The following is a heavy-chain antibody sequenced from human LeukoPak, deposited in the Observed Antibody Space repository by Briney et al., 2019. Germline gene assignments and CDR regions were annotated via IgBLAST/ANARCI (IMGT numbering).Heavy chain of an antibody. CDR3: EAFDI. V-gene: IGHV1-2*02. J-gene: IGHJ3*02. Sequence: ASVKVSCKASGYTFTGYYMHWVRQAPGQGLEWMGWINPNSGGTNYGQMFQGRVTMTRDTFLSTAYMELRRLRSDDTAVYYCEAFDIWVQGTMVTVSS. CDR2: INPNSGGT. CDR1: GYTFTGYY.